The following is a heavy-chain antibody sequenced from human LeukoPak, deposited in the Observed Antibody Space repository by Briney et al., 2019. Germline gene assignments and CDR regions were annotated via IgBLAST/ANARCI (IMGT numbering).Heavy chain of an antibody. V-gene: IGHV3-23*01. CDR2: ISGSGGST. CDR3: AKAGRDGYNCDY. CDR1: GFTFSSYA. Sequence: GGSLRLSCAASGFTFSSYAMSWVRQAPGKGLEWVSAISGSGGSTYYTDSVKGRFTISRDNSKNTLYLQMNSLRAEDTAVYYCAKAGRDGYNCDYWGQGTLATVSS. D-gene: IGHD5-24*01. J-gene: IGHJ4*02.